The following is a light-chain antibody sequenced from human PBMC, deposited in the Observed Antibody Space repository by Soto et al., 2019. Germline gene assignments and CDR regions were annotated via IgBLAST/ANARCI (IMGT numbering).Light chain of an antibody. J-gene: IGKJ1*01. CDR2: KAS. CDR3: QQYNSYPWT. V-gene: IGKV1-5*03. CDR1: QSISSW. Sequence: DIQMTQSPSTLSASVGDRVTITCRASQSISSWLAWYQQKPGKTPKVLIYKASSLESGVPSRFSGSGSGTEFTLTISSLQPDDVATYYFQQYNSYPWTFGQGTKVEIK.